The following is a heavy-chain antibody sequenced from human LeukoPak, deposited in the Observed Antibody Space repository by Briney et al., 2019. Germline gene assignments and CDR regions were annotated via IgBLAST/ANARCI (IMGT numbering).Heavy chain of an antibody. CDR1: AYTFTGYY. CDR2: INPSSGDT. CDR3: ARDYGSGSFYFDY. D-gene: IGHD3-10*01. V-gene: IGHV1-2*02. Sequence: ASVKVSCKASAYTFTGYYVHWVRQAPGQGLEWMGWINPSSGDTNYAQKSQGRVTMTRDTSISTAFMELRTLRSDDTAVYYCARDYGSGSFYFDYWGQGTLVTVSS. J-gene: IGHJ4*02.